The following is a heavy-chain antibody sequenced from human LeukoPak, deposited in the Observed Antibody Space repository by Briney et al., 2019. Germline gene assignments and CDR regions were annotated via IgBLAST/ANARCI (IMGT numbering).Heavy chain of an antibody. Sequence: GGSLRLSCAASGFTVSSTYMSWVRQTPGKGLEWVSTISGSGGSTYYADSVKGRFTISRDISKNTLFLQMNSLRADDTAVYYCVKAKYSSSSDLLDYWGQGTLVTVSS. V-gene: IGHV3-23*01. D-gene: IGHD6-6*01. CDR3: VKAKYSSSSDLLDY. CDR1: GFTVSSTY. CDR2: ISGSGGST. J-gene: IGHJ4*02.